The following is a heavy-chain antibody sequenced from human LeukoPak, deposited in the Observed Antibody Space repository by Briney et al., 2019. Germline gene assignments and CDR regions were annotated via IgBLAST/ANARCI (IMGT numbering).Heavy chain of an antibody. D-gene: IGHD3-10*01. V-gene: IGHV3-30-3*01. CDR2: ISHDVNVK. CDR3: VREGYYESGSSPTFYLDF. CDR1: GFDFQNHV. J-gene: IGHJ4*02. Sequence: GGSLRLSCAASGFDFQNHVIHWVRQVPGKGLEWVAVISHDVNVKFYADSVKGRLTISRDNSAKTVYLQMNSLRPDDAAVYYCVREGYYESGSSPTFYLDFWGREPWSPSP.